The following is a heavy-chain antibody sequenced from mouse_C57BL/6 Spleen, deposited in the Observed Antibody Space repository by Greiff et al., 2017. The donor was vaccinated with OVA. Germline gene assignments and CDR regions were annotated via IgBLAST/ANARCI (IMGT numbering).Heavy chain of an antibody. CDR2: ISYSGST. CDR1: GYSITSGYD. J-gene: IGHJ4*01. Sequence: EVMLVESGPGMVKPSQSLSLTCTVTGYSITSGYDWHWIRHFPGNKLEWMGYISYSGSTNYNPSLKSRISITHDTSKNHFFLKLNSVTTEDTATYYCARSANWALYYYAMDYWGQGTSVTVSS. V-gene: IGHV3-1*01. CDR3: ARSANWALYYYAMDY. D-gene: IGHD4-1*01.